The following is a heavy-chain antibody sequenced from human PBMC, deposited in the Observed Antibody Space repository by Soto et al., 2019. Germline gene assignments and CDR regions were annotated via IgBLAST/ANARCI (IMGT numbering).Heavy chain of an antibody. D-gene: IGHD3-9*01. CDR1: GYTFTSYY. CDR3: ARDPQVTYDILTGYFFGGVYYYYGMDV. CDR2: INPSGGST. J-gene: IGHJ6*02. V-gene: IGHV1-46*01. Sequence: GASVKVSCKASGYTFTSYYMHWVRQAPGQGLEWMGIINPSGGSTSYAQKFQGRVTMTRDTSTSTVYMELSSLRSEDTAVYYCARDPQVTYDILTGYFFGGVYYYYGMDVWGQGTTVTVSS.